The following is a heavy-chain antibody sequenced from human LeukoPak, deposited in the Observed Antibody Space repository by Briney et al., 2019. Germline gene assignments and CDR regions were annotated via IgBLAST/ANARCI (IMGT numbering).Heavy chain of an antibody. Sequence: GGSLRLSCAASGFTFSSFAMSWVRQAPGKGLEWVSAISGSGGNTYYADSVKGRFTISRDNSKNTLYLQMNNPRAEDTAVYYCAKDPYGSGSYSWFDPWGQGTLVTVSS. CDR2: ISGSGGNT. J-gene: IGHJ5*02. CDR1: GFTFSSFA. CDR3: AKDPYGSGSYSWFDP. D-gene: IGHD3-10*01. V-gene: IGHV3-23*01.